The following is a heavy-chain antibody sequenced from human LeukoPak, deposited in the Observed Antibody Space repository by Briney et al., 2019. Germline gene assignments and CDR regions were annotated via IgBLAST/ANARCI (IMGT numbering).Heavy chain of an antibody. Sequence: ASVKVSCKVSGYTLTELSMHWVRQAPGKGLEWMGGFDPEDDETIYAQKFQGRVTMTVDTSTDTAYMELSSLRSEDTAVYYCATWDYYGSGSYHNETIDYWGQGTLVTVSS. CDR3: ATWDYYGSGSYHNETIDY. J-gene: IGHJ4*02. V-gene: IGHV1-24*01. CDR1: GYTLTELS. D-gene: IGHD3-10*01. CDR2: FDPEDDET.